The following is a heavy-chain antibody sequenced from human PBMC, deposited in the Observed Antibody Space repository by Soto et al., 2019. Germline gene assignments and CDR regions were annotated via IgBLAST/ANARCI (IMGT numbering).Heavy chain of an antibody. CDR3: ARRGYCSGGSCPRGSDYYYYYGMDV. CDR2: IYPGDSDT. Sequence: GESLKISCKGSGYSFTSYWIGWVRQMPGKGLEWMGIIYPGDSDTRYSPSFQGQVTISADKSISTASLQWSSLKASDTAMYYCARRGYCSGGSCPRGSDYYYYYGMDVWGQGTTVTVSS. D-gene: IGHD2-15*01. J-gene: IGHJ6*02. V-gene: IGHV5-51*01. CDR1: GYSFTSYW.